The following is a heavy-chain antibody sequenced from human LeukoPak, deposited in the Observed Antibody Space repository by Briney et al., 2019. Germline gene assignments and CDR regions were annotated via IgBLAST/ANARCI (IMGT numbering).Heavy chain of an antibody. CDR3: ARDHYGLTSYPNP. V-gene: IGHV3-66*01. CDR2: IFSDGNT. Sequence: GGSLRPSCAASGFTVSSNYMSWVRQAPGKGLEWVSVIFSDGNTYYADSVKGRFTISRDNSKNTLYLQMNSLRAEDTAVYYCARDHYGLTSYPNPWGQGTLVTVSS. CDR1: GFTVSSNY. J-gene: IGHJ5*02. D-gene: IGHD3-10*01.